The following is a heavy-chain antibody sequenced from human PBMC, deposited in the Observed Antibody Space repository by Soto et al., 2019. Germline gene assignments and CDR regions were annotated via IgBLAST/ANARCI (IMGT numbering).Heavy chain of an antibody. V-gene: IGHV3-15*01. Sequence: EVQLVESGGGLVKPGGSLRLSCAASGFSFSLAWMSWVRQAPGKGLEWVGLIKSKTDGATTDYTAPVKGRFTISRDDSRNTLYLQMDSLKSEDTAVYYCTTKSGIGVARTDYWGQGTLVTVSS. CDR1: GFSFSLAW. D-gene: IGHD3-10*01. J-gene: IGHJ4*02. CDR3: TTKSGIGVARTDY. CDR2: IKSKTDGATT.